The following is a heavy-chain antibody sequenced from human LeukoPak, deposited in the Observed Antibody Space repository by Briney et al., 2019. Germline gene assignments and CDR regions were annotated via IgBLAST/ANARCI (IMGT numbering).Heavy chain of an antibody. J-gene: IGHJ4*02. V-gene: IGHV3-7*01. D-gene: IGHD6-19*01. Sequence: GGSLRLSCVASAFSFRTYWMNWVRQAPGKGLEWVANINQDGSVKHYLDSVKGRFTISRDNAKNSLYLQMNSLRADDTAVYYCAVIDSNGWQVGLDYWGRGTQVTVSS. CDR1: AFSFRTYW. CDR2: INQDGSVK. CDR3: AVIDSNGWQVGLDY.